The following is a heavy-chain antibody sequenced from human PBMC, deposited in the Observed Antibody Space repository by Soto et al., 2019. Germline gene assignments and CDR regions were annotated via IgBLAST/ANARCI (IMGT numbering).Heavy chain of an antibody. Sequence: ASVKVSCKASGYTFTSYAMHWVRQAPGQRLEWMGWINAGNGNTKYSQKFQGRVTITRDTSASTAYMELSSLRSEDTAVYYCAREVLAAAGPFDYWGHGTLVTVSS. CDR2: INAGNGNT. CDR1: GYTFTSYA. D-gene: IGHD6-13*01. CDR3: AREVLAAAGPFDY. V-gene: IGHV1-3*01. J-gene: IGHJ4*01.